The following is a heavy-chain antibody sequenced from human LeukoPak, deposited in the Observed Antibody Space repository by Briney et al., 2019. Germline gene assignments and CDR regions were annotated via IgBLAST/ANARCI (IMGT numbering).Heavy chain of an antibody. Sequence: SQTLSLTCTVSGGSISNDDYCWSWIRQPPGKGLEWIGYIYYSGRTYYNPSLKSRVTISVDTSKNQFSLKLSSVTVADTAVYYCARDRKYGSESLRRLDYWGQGTLVTVSS. V-gene: IGHV4-30-4*01. D-gene: IGHD3-10*01. J-gene: IGHJ4*02. CDR2: IYYSGRT. CDR3: ARDRKYGSESLRRLDY. CDR1: GGSISNDDYC.